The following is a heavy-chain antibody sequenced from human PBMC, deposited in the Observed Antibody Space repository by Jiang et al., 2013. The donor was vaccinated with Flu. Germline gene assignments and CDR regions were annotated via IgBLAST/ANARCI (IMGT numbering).Heavy chain of an antibody. CDR3: AREVRGYYYGMDV. J-gene: IGHJ6*02. CDR2: ISSSSSYI. Sequence: LESGGGLVKPGGSLRLSCAASGFTFSSYSMNWVRQAPGKGLEWVSSISSSSSYIYYADSVKGRFTISRDNAKNSLYLQMNSLRAEDTAVYYCAREVRGYYYGMDVWGQGTTVTVSS. D-gene: IGHD3-10*01. V-gene: IGHV3-21*01. CDR1: GFTFSSYS.